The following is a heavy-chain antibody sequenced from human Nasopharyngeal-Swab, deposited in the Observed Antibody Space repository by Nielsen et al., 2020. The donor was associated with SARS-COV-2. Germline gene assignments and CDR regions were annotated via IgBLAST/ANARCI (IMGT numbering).Heavy chain of an antibody. V-gene: IGHV4-34*01. D-gene: IGHD1-7*01. CDR3: ARRTRYGITGTRGGFPV. Sequence: WIRQPPGKGLEWIGEINHSGSTNYNPSLKSRVTISVDTSKNQNSLKLSSVTAADTAVYYCARRTRYGITGTRGGFPVWGKGTTVTVSS. CDR2: INHSGST. J-gene: IGHJ6*04.